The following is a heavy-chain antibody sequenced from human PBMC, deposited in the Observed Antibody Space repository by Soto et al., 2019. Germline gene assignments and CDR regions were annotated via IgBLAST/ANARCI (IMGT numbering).Heavy chain of an antibody. CDR1: GSTFSSYG. Sequence: GGSLRLSCAASGSTFSSYGMHWVRQAPGKGLEWVAVISYDGSNKYYADSVKGRFTISRDNSKNTLYLQMNSLRAEDTAVYYCATSEIVVVAATMGDYWGQGTLVTVSS. D-gene: IGHD2-15*01. CDR2: ISYDGSNK. CDR3: ATSEIVVVAATMGDY. V-gene: IGHV3-30*03. J-gene: IGHJ4*02.